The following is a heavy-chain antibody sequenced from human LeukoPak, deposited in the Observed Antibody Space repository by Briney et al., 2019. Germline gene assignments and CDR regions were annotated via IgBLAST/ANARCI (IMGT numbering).Heavy chain of an antibody. D-gene: IGHD5-12*01. V-gene: IGHV4-31*03. CDR3: ASSEAPITPPPYGMGV. J-gene: IGHJ6*02. Sequence: SETLSLTCTVSGDSISSGGYCWNWFRQHPGKGLEWVGYIYSSGGTFYNPSLKSRVTISVDTSKNQFSLKLGSVTAADTALYYCASSEAPITPPPYGMGVWGQGTKVTVSS. CDR1: GDSISSGGYC. CDR2: IYSSGGT.